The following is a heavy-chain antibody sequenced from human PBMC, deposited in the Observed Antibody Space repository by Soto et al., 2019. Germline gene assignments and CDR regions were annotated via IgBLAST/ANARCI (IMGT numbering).Heavy chain of an antibody. CDR1: GFTFRTNP. Sequence: GGSLTLSCVASGFTFRTNPMIWVRQAPGRGLEWVSGVSDSGAKTYYADSVKGRFTVSRDNSKNTLYLEMKSLRAEDTAVYYCAKDFQFGGSGTGYFDNWGQGTLVTVSS. CDR3: AKDFQFGGSGTGYFDN. J-gene: IGHJ4*02. V-gene: IGHV3-23*01. CDR2: VSDSGAKT. D-gene: IGHD3-10*01.